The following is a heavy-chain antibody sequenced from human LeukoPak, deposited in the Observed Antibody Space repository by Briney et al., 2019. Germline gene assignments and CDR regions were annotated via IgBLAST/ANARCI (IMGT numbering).Heavy chain of an antibody. D-gene: IGHD3-10*01. V-gene: IGHV3-30*02. Sequence: GGSLRLSCAASGFTFSSYGMHWVRQAPGKGLEWVAFIRYDGSNKYYADSVKGRFTISRDNSKNTLYLQMNSLRAEDTAVYYCAKDGALLWFGELYHFDYWGQETLVTVSS. CDR3: AKDGALLWFGELYHFDY. CDR2: IRYDGSNK. J-gene: IGHJ4*02. CDR1: GFTFSSYG.